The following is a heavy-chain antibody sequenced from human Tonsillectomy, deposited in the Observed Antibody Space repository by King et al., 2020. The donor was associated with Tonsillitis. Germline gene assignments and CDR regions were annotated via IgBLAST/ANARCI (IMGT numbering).Heavy chain of an antibody. V-gene: IGHV4-39*01. J-gene: IGHJ3*02. Sequence: QLQESGPGLVKPSETLSLTCTVYGGSIISSSYYWGWIRQPPGKGLEWIGSIYDRGSTYYNPSLKSRVTISVDTSKNQFSLKLSSVTAADTAVYYCARARPKFDAFDIWGQGTVVTVSS. CDR3: ARARPKFDAFDI. CDR2: IYDRGST. CDR1: GGSIISSSYY.